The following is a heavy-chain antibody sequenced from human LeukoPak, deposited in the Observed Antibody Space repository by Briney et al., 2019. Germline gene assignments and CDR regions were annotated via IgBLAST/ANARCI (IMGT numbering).Heavy chain of an antibody. J-gene: IGHJ4*02. Sequence: ASVKVSCKASGGTFSSYAISWVRQAPGQGLEWMGWISAYNGNTNYAQKLQGRVTMSTDTSTSTAYMELRSLRSDDTAVYYCARGPNWGYLDYWGQGTLVTVSS. CDR2: ISAYNGNT. V-gene: IGHV1-18*01. CDR1: GGTFSSYA. D-gene: IGHD7-27*01. CDR3: ARGPNWGYLDY.